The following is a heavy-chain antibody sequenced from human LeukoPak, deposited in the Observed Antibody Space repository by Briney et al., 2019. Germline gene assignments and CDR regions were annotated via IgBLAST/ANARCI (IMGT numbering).Heavy chain of an antibody. CDR2: INPNSGGT. J-gene: IGHJ4*02. CDR1: GYTFTGYY. CDR3: ARDGGWGELGGDY. Sequence: PRASVKVSCKASGYTFTGYYMHWVRQAPGQGLEWMGWINPNSGGTNYAQKFQGRVTMTRDTSTSTAYMELSRLRSDDTAVYYCARDGGWGELGGDYWGQGTLVTVSS. V-gene: IGHV1-2*02. D-gene: IGHD3-16*01.